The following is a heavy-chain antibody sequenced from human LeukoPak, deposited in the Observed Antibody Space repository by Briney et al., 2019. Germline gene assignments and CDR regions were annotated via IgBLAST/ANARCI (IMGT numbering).Heavy chain of an antibody. Sequence: SETLSLTCTVSGGSISSYYWSWIRQPPGKGLEWIGYIYYSGSTNYNPSLKSRVTMSVDTSKNQFSLKLSSVTAADTAVYYCARAFRYSRYQDAFDIWGQGTMVTVSS. V-gene: IGHV4-59*12. CDR1: GGSISSYY. CDR2: IYYSGST. D-gene: IGHD6-13*01. J-gene: IGHJ3*02. CDR3: ARAFRYSRYQDAFDI.